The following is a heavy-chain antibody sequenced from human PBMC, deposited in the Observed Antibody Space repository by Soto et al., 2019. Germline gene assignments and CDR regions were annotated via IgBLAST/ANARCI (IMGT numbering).Heavy chain of an antibody. J-gene: IGHJ6*04. CDR1: GFTFSTYD. Sequence: GGTPRLSCAASGFTFSTYDMHWVRQATGKGLEWVSALGSADDPYYLASVKGRFTISRENAKNSLYLQMNSLRAGDTAVYYCERAYSFYLPRRADYYYAIYVSGTGPTV. D-gene: IGHD2-15*01. CDR2: LGSADDP. CDR3: ERAYSFYLPRRADYYYAIYV. V-gene: IGHV3-13*05.